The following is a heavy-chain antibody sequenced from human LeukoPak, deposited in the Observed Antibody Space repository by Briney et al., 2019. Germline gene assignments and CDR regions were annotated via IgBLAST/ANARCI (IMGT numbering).Heavy chain of an antibody. CDR2: IYSSGTT. J-gene: IGHJ4*02. Sequence: NPSETLSLTCTVSGGPISSYYWSWIRQPAGEGLEWIGHIYSSGTTNYSPSLKSRVTMSVDTSKNQFSLKLSSVTAADTAVYYCARDSPYYGSGTFHNHFDYWGQGTLVTVSS. V-gene: IGHV4-4*07. D-gene: IGHD3-10*01. CDR1: GGPISSYY. CDR3: ARDSPYYGSGTFHNHFDY.